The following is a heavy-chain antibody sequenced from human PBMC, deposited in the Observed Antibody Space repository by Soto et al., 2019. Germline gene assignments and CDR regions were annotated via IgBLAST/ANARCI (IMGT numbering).Heavy chain of an antibody. Sequence: GGSLRLSCAASEFTFSSYAMSWVRQAPGKGLEWVSAISGSGGSTYYADSVKGRFTISRDNSKNTLYLQMNSLRAEDTAVYYCAKYSGYCSGGSCLFKSPFDYWGQGTLVTVSS. CDR1: EFTFSSYA. CDR2: ISGSGGST. J-gene: IGHJ4*02. V-gene: IGHV3-23*01. CDR3: AKYSGYCSGGSCLFKSPFDY. D-gene: IGHD2-15*01.